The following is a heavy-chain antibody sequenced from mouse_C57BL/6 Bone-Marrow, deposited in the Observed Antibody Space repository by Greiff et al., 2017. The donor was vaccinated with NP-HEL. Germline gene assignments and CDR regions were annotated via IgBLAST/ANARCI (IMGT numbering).Heavy chain of an antibody. CDR3: ATCYDLFFDY. CDR2: IDPSDSYT. J-gene: IGHJ2*01. CDR1: GYTFTSYW. V-gene: IGHV1-50*01. Sequence: VQLQQPGAELVKPGASVKLSCKASGYTFTSYWMQWVKQRPGQGLEWIGEIDPSDSYTNYNQKFKGKATLTVDTSSSTAYLQLSSLTSEDSAVYYCATCYDLFFDYWGQGTTLTVSS. D-gene: IGHD2-10*01.